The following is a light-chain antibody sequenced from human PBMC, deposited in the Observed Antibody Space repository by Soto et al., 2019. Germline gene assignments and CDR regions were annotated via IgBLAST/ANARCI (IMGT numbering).Light chain of an antibody. CDR1: QSLLHTDGKDH. Sequence: VLSQTPLSLSVTPGQPASISCRSNQSLLHTDGKDHLYWFLQQPGQPPQLLLYEVSNRFSGVTERFSGSGSGTDFTLKISRLEAEDVGVYCCMQSTYLPLTFGGGTKVEIK. J-gene: IGKJ4*01. CDR2: EVS. V-gene: IGKV2D-29*01. CDR3: MQSTYLPLT.